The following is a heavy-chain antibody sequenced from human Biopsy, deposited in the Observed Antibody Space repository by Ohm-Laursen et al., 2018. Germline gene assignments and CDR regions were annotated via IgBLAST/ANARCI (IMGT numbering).Heavy chain of an antibody. J-gene: IGHJ5*02. CDR1: GGSVDDYF. Sequence: GTLSLTCSVSGGSVDDYFWNWIRQPAGKGLEWIGRIYSTGRSSAYHPSFQSRVTMSLDTSNKQFSLKLTSVTAADTAVYYCARTPGVAVAGRFFDLWGQGTQVTVSS. CDR3: ARTPGVAVAGRFFDL. D-gene: IGHD6-19*01. CDR2: IYSTGRSS. V-gene: IGHV4-4*07.